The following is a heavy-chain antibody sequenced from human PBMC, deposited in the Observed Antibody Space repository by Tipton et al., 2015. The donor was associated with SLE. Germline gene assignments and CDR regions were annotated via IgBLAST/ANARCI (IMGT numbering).Heavy chain of an antibody. D-gene: IGHD6-19*01. CDR3: ASLLWYSSGSFED. CDR1: GGSISSSTYY. CDR2: INYSGTT. J-gene: IGHJ4*02. Sequence: TLSLTCTVSGGSISSSTYYWGWIRQHPGKGLEWIGNINYSGTTYYKPSPRRRVTPSVDTSKNQFSLKLASVTAADTAVYYCASLLWYSSGSFEDWGQGTLVTVSS. V-gene: IGHV4-39*07.